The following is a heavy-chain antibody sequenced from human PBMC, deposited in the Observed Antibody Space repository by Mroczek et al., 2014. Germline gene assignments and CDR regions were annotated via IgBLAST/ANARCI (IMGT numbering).Heavy chain of an antibody. CDR2: IYYSGST. CDR3: ARGGLRFLEWYYFDY. D-gene: IGHD3-3*01. Sequence: KESGPGLVKPSQTLSLTCTVSGGSISSGGYYWSWIRQHPGKGLEWIGYIYYSGSTYYNPSLKSRVTISVDTSKNQFSLKLSSVTAADTAVYYCARGGLRFLEWYYFDYWGQGTLVTVSS. CDR1: GGSISSGGYY. V-gene: IGHV4-31*03. J-gene: IGHJ4*02.